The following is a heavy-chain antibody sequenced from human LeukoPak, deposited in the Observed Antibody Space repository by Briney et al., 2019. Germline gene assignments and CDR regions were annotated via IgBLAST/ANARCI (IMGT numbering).Heavy chain of an antibody. J-gene: IGHJ4*02. Sequence: ASVKVSCKASGGTFSSYAISWVRQAPGQGLEWMGGIIPIFGTANYVQKFQGRVTITADESTSTAYMELSSLRSEDTAVYYCARSIYDSSGYYYYWGQGTLVTVSS. V-gene: IGHV1-69*13. CDR1: GGTFSSYA. CDR3: ARSIYDSSGYYYY. D-gene: IGHD3-22*01. CDR2: IIPIFGTA.